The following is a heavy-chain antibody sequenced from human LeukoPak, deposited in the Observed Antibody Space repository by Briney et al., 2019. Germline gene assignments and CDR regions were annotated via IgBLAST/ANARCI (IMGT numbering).Heavy chain of an antibody. CDR2: ISYDGSNK. Sequence: GGSLRLSCAASGFTFSSYGMHWVRQAPGKGLEWVAVISYDGSNKYYADSVKGRFTISRDNSKNTLYLQMNSLRAEDMAVYFCAKLDYYDTHWGQGTLVTVSS. V-gene: IGHV3-30*18. D-gene: IGHD3-22*01. CDR1: GFTFSSYG. J-gene: IGHJ4*02. CDR3: AKLDYYDTH.